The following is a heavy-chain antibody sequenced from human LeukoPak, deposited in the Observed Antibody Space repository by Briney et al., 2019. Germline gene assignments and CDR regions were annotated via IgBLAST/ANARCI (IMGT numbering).Heavy chain of an antibody. J-gene: IGHJ6*02. D-gene: IGHD3-10*01. Sequence: SETLSLTCAVYGGSFSGYYWSWIRQPPGKGLEWIGEINHSGSTNYNPSLKSRVTISVDTSKNQFSLKLSSVTAADTAVYYCARVRGFSVPDWGQGTTVTVSS. CDR3: ARVRGFSVPD. CDR1: GGSFSGYY. CDR2: INHSGST. V-gene: IGHV4-34*01.